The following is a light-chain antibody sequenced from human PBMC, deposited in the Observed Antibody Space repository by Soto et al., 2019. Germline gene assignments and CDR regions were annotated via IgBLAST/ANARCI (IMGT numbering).Light chain of an antibody. CDR2: RNN. Sequence: QLVLTQPPSASGTPGQKVTISCSGSRSNIGSNYVYWYQQLPGTAPKLLISRNNQRPSGVPDRVSGSKSGTSASPAHSALRYADEADSYCVTWDDSLSAVVFGGGTKVTVL. CDR1: RSNIGSNY. J-gene: IGLJ2*01. V-gene: IGLV1-47*01. CDR3: VTWDDSLSAVV.